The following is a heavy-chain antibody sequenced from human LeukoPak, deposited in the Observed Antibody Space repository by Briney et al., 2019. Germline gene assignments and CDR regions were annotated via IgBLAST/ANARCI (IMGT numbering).Heavy chain of an antibody. J-gene: IGHJ6*03. Sequence: ASVKVSCKASGYTFTSYYMHWVRQATGQGLEWMGWMNPNSGNTGYAQKFQGRVTITRNTSISTAYMELSSLRSEDTAVYYCARGPYSSSWYWYYYYYMDVWGKGTTVTVPS. CDR3: ARGPYSSSWYWYYYYYMDV. V-gene: IGHV1-8*03. D-gene: IGHD6-13*01. CDR1: GYTFTSYY. CDR2: MNPNSGNT.